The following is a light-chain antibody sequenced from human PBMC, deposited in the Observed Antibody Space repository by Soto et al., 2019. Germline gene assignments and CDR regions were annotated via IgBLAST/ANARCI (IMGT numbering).Light chain of an antibody. V-gene: IGKV3-20*01. CDR3: QQYGSSPIFT. J-gene: IGKJ3*01. Sequence: EIVLTQSPGTLSLSPGERVTLSCRASQSVSSSYLAWYQQKPGQAPRLLIYGASSRATGIPDRFSGSGSGIDFSLTISRLEPEDFAVYYYQQYGSSPIFTFSPGTKVDIK. CDR2: GAS. CDR1: QSVSSSY.